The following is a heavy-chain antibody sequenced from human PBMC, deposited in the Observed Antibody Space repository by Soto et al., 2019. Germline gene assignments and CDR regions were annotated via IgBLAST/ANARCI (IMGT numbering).Heavy chain of an antibody. CDR1: GFSFNTYV. Sequence: GGSLRLSCTDSGFSFNTYVMDWVRQAPGPGLEWVARILYDGSKVYYADPVKGRFTISRDNSKNTLYLQMDRLRVEDTAVYFCAKGLALMADHWGQGTPVTVSS. CDR2: ILYDGSKV. V-gene: IGHV3-30*18. CDR3: AKGLALMADH. D-gene: IGHD2-21*01. J-gene: IGHJ4*02.